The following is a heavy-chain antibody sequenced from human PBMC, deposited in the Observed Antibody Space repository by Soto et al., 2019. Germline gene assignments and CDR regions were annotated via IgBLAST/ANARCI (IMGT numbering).Heavy chain of an antibody. J-gene: IGHJ4*02. V-gene: IGHV3-48*03. CDR3: ARVSLAVALDY. CDR1: GFTFSSYE. Sequence: GGSLRLSCAASGFTFSSYEMNWVRQAPGKGLEWVSYISSSGSTIYYADSVKGRFTISRDNAKNSLYLQMNSLRAEDTAVYYCARVSLAVALDYWGQGTLVTVS. D-gene: IGHD6-19*01. CDR2: ISSSGSTI.